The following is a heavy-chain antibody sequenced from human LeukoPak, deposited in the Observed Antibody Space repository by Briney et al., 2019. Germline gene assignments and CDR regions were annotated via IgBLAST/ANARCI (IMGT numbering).Heavy chain of an antibody. CDR3: ARVRDSAPYSGSMFDY. Sequence: GASVKVSCKASGGTFSSYAISWVRQAPGQGLEWMGGIIPIFGTANYAQKFQGRVTITADKSTSTAYMELSSLRSEDTAVYYCARVRDSAPYSGSMFDYWGQGTLVTVSS. V-gene: IGHV1-69*06. J-gene: IGHJ4*02. D-gene: IGHD1-26*01. CDR1: GGTFSSYA. CDR2: IIPIFGTA.